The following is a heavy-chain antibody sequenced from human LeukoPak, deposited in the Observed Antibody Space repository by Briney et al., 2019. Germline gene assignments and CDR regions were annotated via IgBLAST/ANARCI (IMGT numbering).Heavy chain of an antibody. V-gene: IGHV3-74*01. J-gene: IGHJ6*02. CDR2: IKSDGSET. Sequence: GGSLRLSCAASGFTFSSYWMHWVRHAPGKGLVWVSRIKSDGSETNYADSVKGRFTVSRDNAKNTLSLQMNSLRAEDTAVYYCTSDRVYYGLDIWGQGTTVSVS. CDR3: TSDRVYYGLDI. CDR1: GFTFSSYW.